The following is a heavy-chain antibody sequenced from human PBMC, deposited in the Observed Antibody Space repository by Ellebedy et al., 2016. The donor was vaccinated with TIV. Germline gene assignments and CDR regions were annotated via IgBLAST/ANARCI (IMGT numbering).Heavy chain of an antibody. V-gene: IGHV3-53*01. CDR2: IHGDDKP. CDR1: GFTFSSNY. J-gene: IGHJ4*02. D-gene: IGHD5-12*01. CDR3: ARDSGYDWAFHY. Sequence: GESLKISXVASGFTFSSNYMCWVRQAPGKGLEWVSAIHGDDKPYYADSVRGRFTISRNNAKNTVYLQMNSLRAEDTAVYYCARDSGYDWAFHYWGQGTLVTVSS.